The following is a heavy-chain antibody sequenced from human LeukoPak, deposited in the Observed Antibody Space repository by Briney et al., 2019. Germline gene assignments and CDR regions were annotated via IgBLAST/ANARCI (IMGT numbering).Heavy chain of an antibody. D-gene: IGHD6-13*01. CDR2: MNPNSGNT. J-gene: IGHJ4*02. CDR1: GYTFTSYD. V-gene: IGHV1-8*01. CDR3: AISAAAASAYYFDY. Sequence: ASVKVSCKASGYTFTSYDINWMRQATGQGLEWMGWMNPNSGNTGYAQKFQGRVTMTRNTSINTAYMELSSLRSEDTAVYYCAISAAAASAYYFDYWGQGTLVTVSS.